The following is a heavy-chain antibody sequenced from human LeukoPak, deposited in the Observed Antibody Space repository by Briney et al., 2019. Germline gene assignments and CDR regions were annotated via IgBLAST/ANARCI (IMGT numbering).Heavy chain of an antibody. CDR3: ATKQWLAPPPDS. V-gene: IGHV3-74*01. Sequence: GGSLRLSCAASGSTFSKYWMLWVRQAPGKGLESVSRINTDGAVTTSADSLKGRFTVSRDNADNTMFLQMNSVRDEDTAVYYCATKQWLAPPPDSWGQGTPVTVSS. CDR1: GSTFSKYW. D-gene: IGHD6-19*01. J-gene: IGHJ4*02. CDR2: INTDGAVT.